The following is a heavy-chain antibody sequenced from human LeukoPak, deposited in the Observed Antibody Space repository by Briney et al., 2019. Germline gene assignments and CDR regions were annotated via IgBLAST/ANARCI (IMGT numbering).Heavy chain of an antibody. V-gene: IGHV3-30*03. J-gene: IGHJ3*02. CDR1: GFTFSSYG. D-gene: IGHD2-15*01. Sequence: GGSLRLSCAASGFTFSSYGMHWVRQAPGKGLEWVAVISYDGSNKYYADSVKGRFTISRDNSKNTLYLQMNSLRAEDTAVYYCARVGYCSGGSCYSDAFDIWGQGTMVTVSS. CDR2: ISYDGSNK. CDR3: ARVGYCSGGSCYSDAFDI.